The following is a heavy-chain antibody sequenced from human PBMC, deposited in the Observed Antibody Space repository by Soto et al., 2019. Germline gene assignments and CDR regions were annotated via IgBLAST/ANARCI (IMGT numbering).Heavy chain of an antibody. CDR1: GFTFNNYA. J-gene: IGHJ4*02. CDR2: ISATGGST. CDR3: AKDRLAGNFDY. V-gene: IGHV3-23*01. Sequence: GGSLRLSCAASGFTFNNYAMNWVRQAPGKGLERVATISATGGSTYYADSVKGRFTISRDNSKNKLYLQMNGLRVEDTAVYYCAKDRLAGNFDYWGQGTQVTVSS.